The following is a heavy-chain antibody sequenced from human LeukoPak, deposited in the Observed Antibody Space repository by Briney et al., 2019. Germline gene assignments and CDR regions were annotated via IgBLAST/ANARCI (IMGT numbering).Heavy chain of an antibody. CDR2: IYYSGST. D-gene: IGHD6-13*01. V-gene: IGHV4-59*08. J-gene: IGHJ4*02. CDR3: ARHGIAAAGYYFDY. CDR1: GGSFSGYY. Sequence: SETLSLTCAVYGGSFSGYYWSWIRQPPGKGLEWIGYIYYSGSTNYNPSLKSRVTISVDTSKNQFSLKLSSVTAADTAVYYCARHGIAAAGYYFDYWGQGTLVTVSS.